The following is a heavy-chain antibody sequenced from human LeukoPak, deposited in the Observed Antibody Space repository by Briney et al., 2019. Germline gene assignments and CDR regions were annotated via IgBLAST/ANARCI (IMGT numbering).Heavy chain of an antibody. CDR1: RFTFSTYA. V-gene: IGHV3-23*01. Sequence: AGGSLRLSCAASRFTFSTYAMSWVRQAPGKGLEWVSAISGSGGSTYYADSVKGRFTISRDNSKNTLYLQMNSLRAEDTAVYYCAKDRGTAAGPEDWGQGTLVTVSS. CDR2: ISGSGGST. CDR3: AKDRGTAAGPED. J-gene: IGHJ4*02. D-gene: IGHD6-13*01.